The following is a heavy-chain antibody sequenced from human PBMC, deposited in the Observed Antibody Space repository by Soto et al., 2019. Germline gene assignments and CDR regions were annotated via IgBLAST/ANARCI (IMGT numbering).Heavy chain of an antibody. J-gene: IGHJ4*02. V-gene: IGHV3-30-3*01. Sequence: QVRLLESGGGVVQPGRSLRLSCAASGFGFSTYIMYWVRHAPDKGLEGVAVLSFDGHNKYYADSVKGRFTISRDNSKNTLYLEINSLRTEDTAVYYCTSGDYDVWTGIHVQGRHYWGQGTLVTVSS. CDR1: GFGFSTYI. D-gene: IGHD3-3*01. CDR2: LSFDGHNK. CDR3: TSGDYDVWTGIHVQGRHY.